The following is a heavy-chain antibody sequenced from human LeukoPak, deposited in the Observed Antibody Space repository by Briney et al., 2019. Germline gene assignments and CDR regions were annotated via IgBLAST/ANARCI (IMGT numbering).Heavy chain of an antibody. CDR2: IYYSGST. Sequence: PSETLSLTCTVSGGSISSSSYYWGWIRQPPGKGLEWIGSIYYSGSTYYNPSLKSRVTISVDTSKNQFSLKLSSVTAADTAVYYCARSPPPGSYRYGYRGYNDIWGQGTMVTVSS. J-gene: IGHJ3*02. CDR3: ARSPPPGSYRYGYRGYNDI. V-gene: IGHV4-39*01. D-gene: IGHD5-18*01. CDR1: GGSISSSSYY.